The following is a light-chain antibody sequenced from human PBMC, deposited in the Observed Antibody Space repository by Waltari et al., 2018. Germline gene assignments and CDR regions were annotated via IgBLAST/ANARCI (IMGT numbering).Light chain of an antibody. J-gene: IGLJ1*01. V-gene: IGLV10-54*04. CDR3: SAWDSDLSGYV. CDR1: SNNVGNQG. CDR2: RNN. Sequence: AGLTQPPSVSKGLRQTATLTCTGNSNNVGNQGAAWLQQHQGQPPKPLSYRNNNRPSGISDRFSASRSGNTASLTITGLQPEDEADYYCSAWDSDLSGYVFGTGTKVTVL.